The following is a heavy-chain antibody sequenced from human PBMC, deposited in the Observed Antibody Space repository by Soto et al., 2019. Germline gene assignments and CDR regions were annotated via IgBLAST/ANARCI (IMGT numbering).Heavy chain of an antibody. CDR2: ISGGNGNT. Sequence: ASVKVSCKTAGYTFTSYAMHWVRQAPGQRLEWMGWISGGNGNTKYSQKFQGRVTISRDTSASTAYMELSSLRSEDTAVYFCARERGGMTILGVTLGMDVWGPGTTVTVSS. CDR1: GYTFTSYA. V-gene: IGHV1-3*01. D-gene: IGHD3-3*01. J-gene: IGHJ6*02. CDR3: ARERGGMTILGVTLGMDV.